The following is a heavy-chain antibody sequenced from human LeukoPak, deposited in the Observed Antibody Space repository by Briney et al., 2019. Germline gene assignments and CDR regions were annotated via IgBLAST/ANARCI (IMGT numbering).Heavy chain of an antibody. V-gene: IGHV3-74*01. D-gene: IGHD5/OR15-5a*01. CDR1: GFSLTNYG. J-gene: IGHJ4*02. CDR2: INHDGSLR. Sequence: GGSLRLSCAASGFSLTNYGMHWVRQTPGKGLVWVSHINHDGSLRNYADSVKGRFTVSGDIAKNTLYLHLSSLRAGDSAIYYCSRDVFSLGDSWGLGTLVIVSS. CDR3: SRDVFSLGDS.